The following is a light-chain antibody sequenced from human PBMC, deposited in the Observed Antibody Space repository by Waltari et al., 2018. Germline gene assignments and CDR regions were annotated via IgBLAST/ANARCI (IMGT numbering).Light chain of an antibody. CDR1: SSDGGSYNL. CDR3: CSYAGSSTWV. Sequence: QSALTQPASVSGSPGQSLTISCTGTSSDGGSYNLVSWYQQPPGKAPKLMIYEVSKRPSGVSNRFSGSKSGNTASLTISGLQAEDEADYYCCSYAGSSTWVFGGGTKLTVL. V-gene: IGLV2-23*02. J-gene: IGLJ3*02. CDR2: EVS.